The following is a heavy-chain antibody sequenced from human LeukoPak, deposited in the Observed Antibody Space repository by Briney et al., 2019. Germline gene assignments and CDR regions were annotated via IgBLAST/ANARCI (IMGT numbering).Heavy chain of an antibody. CDR1: GFIVSNNH. V-gene: IGHV3-66*01. CDR3: ARERPGSRVLDY. J-gene: IGHJ4*02. CDR2: IYSGDTT. Sequence: GGSLILYCAASGFIVSNNHINWIRQAPGKGLEWVSIIYSGDTTYYSDSVKGRFILSSDNSKNMLYLQMNSLRVEDTAVYYCARERPGSRVLDYWGQGTVVTVSS. D-gene: IGHD3-10*01.